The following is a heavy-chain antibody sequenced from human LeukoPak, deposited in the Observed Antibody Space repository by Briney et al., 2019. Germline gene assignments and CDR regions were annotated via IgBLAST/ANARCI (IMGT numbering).Heavy chain of an antibody. CDR3: ARDSIGLYSDY. CDR1: GGSIPRYY. CDR2: ISYTGGT. Sequence: KASETLSLTCTVSGGSIPRYYWSWIRQPPGKGLEWIGYISYTGGTNYNPSLKSRVTISVDTSKNHFSLRLSSVTAADTAMYYCARDSIGLYSDYWGQGTLATVSS. V-gene: IGHV4-59*01. D-gene: IGHD3-10*02. J-gene: IGHJ4*02.